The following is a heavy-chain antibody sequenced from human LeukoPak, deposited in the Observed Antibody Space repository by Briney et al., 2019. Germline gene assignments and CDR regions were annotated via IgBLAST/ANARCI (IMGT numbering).Heavy chain of an antibody. CDR1: GFTFSSYA. CDR2: ISYDGSNK. V-gene: IGHV3-30-3*01. CDR3: ARDAYYYGSGSYQANWFDP. Sequence: GGSLRLSCAASGFTFSSYAMRWVRQAPGKGLEWVAVISYDGSNKYYADSVKGRFTISRDNSKNTLYLQMNSLRAEDTAVYYCARDAYYYGSGSYQANWFDPWGQGTLVTVSS. J-gene: IGHJ5*02. D-gene: IGHD3-10*01.